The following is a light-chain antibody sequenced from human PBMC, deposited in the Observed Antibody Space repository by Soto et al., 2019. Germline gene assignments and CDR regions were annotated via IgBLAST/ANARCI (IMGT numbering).Light chain of an antibody. CDR2: GAS. CDR3: QQYGSSPQT. Sequence: EIVLTQSPGTLSLSPGERATLSCRASQSVSNSSLAWYQQKPGQAPRLLIYGASSRAPGVPDTFRGSGSGTDFTLTINRLEPEDFAVYYCQQYGSSPQTFGQGTKLEI. J-gene: IGKJ2*01. V-gene: IGKV3-20*01. CDR1: QSVSNSS.